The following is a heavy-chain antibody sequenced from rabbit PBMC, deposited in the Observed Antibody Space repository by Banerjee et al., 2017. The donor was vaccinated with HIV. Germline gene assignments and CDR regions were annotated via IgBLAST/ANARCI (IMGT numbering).Heavy chain of an antibody. D-gene: IGHD8-1*01. CDR3: ARDPAGSSDYDL. CDR1: GIDFSSGYD. J-gene: IGHJ4*01. Sequence: QSLEESGGDLVKPGASLTLTCTASGIDFSSGYDMCWVRQAPGKGLEWIACIYIGTSGSTWYASWAKGRFTISKTSSTTVTLQMTSLTAADTATYFCARDPAGSSDYDLWGPGTLVTVS. CDR2: IYIGTSGST. V-gene: IGHV1S40*01.